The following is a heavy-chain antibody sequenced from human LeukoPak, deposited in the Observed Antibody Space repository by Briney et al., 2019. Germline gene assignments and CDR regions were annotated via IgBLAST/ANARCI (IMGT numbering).Heavy chain of an antibody. D-gene: IGHD3-10*01. CDR1: GFTFTGHT. Sequence: GGSLRLSCTASGFTFTGHTMTWFRQAPGKGLEWVSTIGGRDDRTYYADSVKGRFTISRDNPKNTLYLQMHSLRAEDTAVYFCAKRGVVIRVFLVGYHKEAYYFDSWGQGALVTVSS. J-gene: IGHJ4*02. CDR2: IGGRDDRT. V-gene: IGHV3-23*01. CDR3: AKRGVVIRVFLVGYHKEAYYFDS.